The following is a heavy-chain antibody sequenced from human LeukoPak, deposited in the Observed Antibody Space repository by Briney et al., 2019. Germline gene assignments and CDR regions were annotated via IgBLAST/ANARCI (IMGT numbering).Heavy chain of an antibody. CDR3: ARAYYYGSGLEY. CDR2: IHYSGNT. Sequence: SETLSLTCTVSGGFISSSSYYWGWIRQPPGKGLEWIASIHYSGNTYYNPSLKSRVTISVDTSKNQFSLKLSSVTAADTAVYYCARAYYYGSGLEYWGQGTLVTVSS. V-gene: IGHV4-39*07. D-gene: IGHD3-10*01. J-gene: IGHJ4*02. CDR1: GGFISSSSYY.